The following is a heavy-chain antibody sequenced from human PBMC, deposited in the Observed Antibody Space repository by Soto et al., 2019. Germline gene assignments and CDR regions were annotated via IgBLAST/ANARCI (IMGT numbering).Heavy chain of an antibody. CDR2: ISYDGSNK. CDR3: VKGGYHYFDS. D-gene: IGHD5-12*01. Sequence: EGSLRLSRAASGFPFRIYAMHWVRPTPGKGLEWVAVISYDGSNKYYADSVKGRFTISRDNSKNTLYLQMNSLRAEDTAVYYSVKGGYHYFDSWCQGTLVTVSS. J-gene: IGHJ4*02. V-gene: IGHV3-30-3*01. CDR1: GFPFRIYA.